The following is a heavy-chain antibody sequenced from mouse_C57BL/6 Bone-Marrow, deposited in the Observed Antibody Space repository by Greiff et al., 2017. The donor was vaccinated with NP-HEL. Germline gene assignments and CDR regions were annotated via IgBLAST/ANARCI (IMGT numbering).Heavy chain of an antibody. Sequence: DVQLQESGPGLAKPSQTLSLPCSVTGYSITSAYWNWIRKFPGNKLEYMRYISYSGSTYYNPSLKSRISITRDTSKNQYYLQLNSVTTEDTATYYCARWGSYYDYLYYFDYWGQGTTLTVSS. CDR2: ISYSGST. J-gene: IGHJ2*01. D-gene: IGHD2-4*01. CDR3: ARWGSYYDYLYYFDY. CDR1: GYSITSAY. V-gene: IGHV3-8*01.